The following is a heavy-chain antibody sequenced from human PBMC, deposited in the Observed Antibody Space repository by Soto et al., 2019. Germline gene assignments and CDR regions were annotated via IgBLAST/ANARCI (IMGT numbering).Heavy chain of an antibody. CDR2: INSDGSST. J-gene: IGHJ6*04. CDR3: DRGGVSCRGGYYTPFYFYGMAV. D-gene: IGHD2-15*01. Sequence: EVQLVESGGGLVQPGGSLRVSCAASGFTFSRFWMHWVRQAPGMGLVWVSRINSDGSSTNYADSVKGRFTISRDNAKNTCYCQMNVWRAEDRSVFYCDRGGVSCRGGYYTPFYFYGMAVGGKGTTVTVSS. V-gene: IGHV3-74*01. CDR1: GFTFSRFW.